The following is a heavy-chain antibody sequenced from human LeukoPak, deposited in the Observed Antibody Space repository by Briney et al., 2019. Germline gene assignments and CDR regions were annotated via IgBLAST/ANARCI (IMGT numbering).Heavy chain of an antibody. Sequence: PGGSLRLSCAASGFTFSSYGMHWVRQAPGKGLEWVTFIRYDGNNKYYADSVQGRFTISRDNSKNTLYLQMNSLRPEDTAVYYCARAQRGYCSSTSCYAPPYYYYYMDAWGKGTTVTISS. D-gene: IGHD2-2*01. CDR1: GFTFSSYG. CDR2: IRYDGNNK. CDR3: ARAQRGYCSSTSCYAPPYYYYYMDA. J-gene: IGHJ6*03. V-gene: IGHV3-30*02.